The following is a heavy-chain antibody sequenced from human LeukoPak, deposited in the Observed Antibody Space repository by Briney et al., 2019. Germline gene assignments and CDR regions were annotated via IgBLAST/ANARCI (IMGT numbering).Heavy chain of an antibody. Sequence: GGSLRLSCAASGFTFKSYGVHWVRQAPGKGLEWVANIWFDGSNKYYADSVKGRFTISRDNSKSTLYLQMNSLRGEDTAVYYCAREAVIATNYFDYWGQGTLVTVSS. CDR1: GFTFKSYG. V-gene: IGHV3-33*08. CDR3: AREAVIATNYFDY. CDR2: IWFDGSNK. J-gene: IGHJ4*02. D-gene: IGHD2-21*01.